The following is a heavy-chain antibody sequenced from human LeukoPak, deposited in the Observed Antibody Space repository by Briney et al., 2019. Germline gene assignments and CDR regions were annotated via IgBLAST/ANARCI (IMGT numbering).Heavy chain of an antibody. CDR2: ISYDGSNK. V-gene: IGHV3-30*01. Sequence: PGGSLRLSCAATGFTFSSYAMHWVRQAPGKGLEWVAVISYDGSNKYYADSVKGRFTISRDNSKNTLYLQMNSLRAEDTAAYYCARAAVSSSWYGAFDIWGQGTMVTVSS. CDR1: GFTFSSYA. CDR3: ARAAVSSSWYGAFDI. J-gene: IGHJ3*02. D-gene: IGHD6-13*01.